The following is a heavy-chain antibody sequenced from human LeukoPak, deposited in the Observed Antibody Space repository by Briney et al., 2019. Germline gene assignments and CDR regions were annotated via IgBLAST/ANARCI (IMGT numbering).Heavy chain of an antibody. J-gene: IGHJ4*02. CDR1: GFTFSRYG. D-gene: IGHD4-23*01. CDR3: ARRAGGYSHPYDY. Sequence: GGSLRLSCAASGFTFSRYGMHWVRQAPGKGLEWVTAISYDGSNKYYADSVKGRFTISRDISKNTLYLQMSSLRAEDTAVYYCARRAGGYSHPYDYWGQGVLVTVSS. CDR2: ISYDGSNK. V-gene: IGHV3-30*14.